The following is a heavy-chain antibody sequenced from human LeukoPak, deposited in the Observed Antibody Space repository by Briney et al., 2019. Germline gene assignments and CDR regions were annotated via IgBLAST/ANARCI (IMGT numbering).Heavy chain of an antibody. V-gene: IGHV4-4*07. CDR1: GGSISSYY. CDR2: IYTSGST. Sequence: PSETLSLTCTVSGGSISSYYWSWIRQPAGEGLEWIGRIYTSGSTNYNPSLKSRVTISVDTSKNQFSLKLSSVTAADTAVYYCAGEAAAGLLDYWGQGTLVTVSS. J-gene: IGHJ4*02. D-gene: IGHD6-13*01. CDR3: AGEAAAGLLDY.